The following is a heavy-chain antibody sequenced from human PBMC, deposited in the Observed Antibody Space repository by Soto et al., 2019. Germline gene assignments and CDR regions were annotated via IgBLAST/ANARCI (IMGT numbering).Heavy chain of an antibody. D-gene: IGHD3-10*01. CDR2: ITRSGDKA. J-gene: IGHJ4*02. CDR1: GLTFSSHA. Sequence: EVQLLESGGGLVQPGDSLRLSCTASGLTFSSHAMSWVRRAPGKGLEWVSTITRSGDKAYYADSVKGRFTNSRDNSKNTLYLQMSSLRADDTAVYYCALSGFGGSYYWGQGTLVTVSS. V-gene: IGHV3-23*01. CDR3: ALSGFGGSYY.